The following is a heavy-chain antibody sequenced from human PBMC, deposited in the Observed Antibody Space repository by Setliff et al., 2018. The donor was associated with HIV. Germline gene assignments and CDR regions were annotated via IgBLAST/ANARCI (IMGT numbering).Heavy chain of an antibody. V-gene: IGHV2-5*01. CDR2: IYWNNNK. D-gene: IGHD1-1*01. J-gene: IGHJ4*02. Sequence: SGPTLVNPTQTLTLTCTFSGLSLSTSGVGVGWIRQSPGKALGWLAFIYWNNNKHYSTPLKSRLTVTKDTSKNRVVFTMTNMDPVDTATYYCAYSGRQLRGPYFGFWGQGTPVTVSS. CDR3: AYSGRQLRGPYFGF. CDR1: GLSLSTSGVG.